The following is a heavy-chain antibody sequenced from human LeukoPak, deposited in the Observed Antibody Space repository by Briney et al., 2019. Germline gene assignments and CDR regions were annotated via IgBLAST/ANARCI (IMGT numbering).Heavy chain of an antibody. CDR1: GGSISSTSYY. J-gene: IGHJ4*02. CDR3: ARVTSNLLLPFDY. D-gene: IGHD2-15*01. Sequence: SETLSLTCIVSGGSISSTSYYWGWIRQSPGKGLEWIGYIYYSGSTNYNPSLKSRVTISVDTSKNQFSLKLSSVTAADTAVYYCARVTSNLLLPFDYWGQGTLVTVSS. CDR2: IYYSGST. V-gene: IGHV4-61*05.